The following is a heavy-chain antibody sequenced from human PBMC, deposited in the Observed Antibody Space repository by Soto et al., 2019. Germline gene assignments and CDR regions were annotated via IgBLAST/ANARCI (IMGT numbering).Heavy chain of an antibody. J-gene: IGHJ5*02. CDR3: AHIPNYYQYDWFDP. D-gene: IGHD3-16*01. CDR2: IYWDDDK. Sequence: QITLKESGPTLVKPTQTLTLTCTFSGFSLTTRGVGVGWIRQPPGKALECLALIYWDDDKRYSPSLQSRLSITKDTSKNQLVLTMTNADPVDTATYYCAHIPNYYQYDWFDPWGQGTLVSVSS. V-gene: IGHV2-5*02. CDR1: GFSLTTRGVG.